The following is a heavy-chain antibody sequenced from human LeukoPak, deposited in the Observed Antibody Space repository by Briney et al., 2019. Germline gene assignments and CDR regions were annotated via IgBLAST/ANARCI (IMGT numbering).Heavy chain of an antibody. V-gene: IGHV3-48*01. D-gene: IGHD6-19*01. J-gene: IGHJ4*02. CDR3: ARVSSGSFDY. CDR2: ISSSSSTI. Sequence: AGSLRLSRAASGFTLSSYSMNWVRQAPGKGLEWVSYISSSSSTIYYADSVKGRFSISRDNAKNSLYLQMNSLRAEDTAVYYCARVSSGSFDYWGQGTLVTVSS. CDR1: GFTLSSYS.